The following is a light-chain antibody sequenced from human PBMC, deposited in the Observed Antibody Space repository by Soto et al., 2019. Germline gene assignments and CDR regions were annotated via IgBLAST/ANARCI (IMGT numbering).Light chain of an antibody. CDR2: HAS. V-gene: IGKV3-11*01. J-gene: IGKJ2*02. Sequence: IVLTQSPATLALSPGERATLSCRASQRVSSYLAWYQQKPGQAPRLLIYHASNRATGIPARLSGSGSGTDFTLTISSLEPEDFAVYYCQQRSNWPRGTFGQGTKLEIK. CDR3: QQRSNWPRGT. CDR1: QRVSSY.